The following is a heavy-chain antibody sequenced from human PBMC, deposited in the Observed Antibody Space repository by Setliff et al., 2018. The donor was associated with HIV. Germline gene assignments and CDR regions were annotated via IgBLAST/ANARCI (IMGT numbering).Heavy chain of an antibody. CDR2: ITPIFGEG. CDR3: ATAGEMATIGYSYYYMDV. V-gene: IGHV1-69*13. J-gene: IGHJ6*03. D-gene: IGHD3-10*01. Sequence: SVKVSCKASGGTFTRYAINWVRQAPGQGLEWMGGITPIFGEGKYAQKFQGRVTITADESTSTAYMELSGLRSEDTAVYYCATAGEMATIGYSYYYMDVWGKGTTVTVS. CDR1: GGTFTRYA.